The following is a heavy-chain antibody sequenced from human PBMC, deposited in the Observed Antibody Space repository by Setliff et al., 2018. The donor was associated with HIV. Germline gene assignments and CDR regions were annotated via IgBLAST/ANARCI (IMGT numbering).Heavy chain of an antibody. J-gene: IGHJ5*02. CDR2: IYYSGKT. Sequence: SETLSLTCTVSGGSMNSSSYYWGWTRQPPGKGLEWLGSIYYSGKTYDSPSLKSRVTLSVDTSKNQFFLKLNSVTAADTAVYYCSRSDFWVGYTALYNWFDPWGQGTLVTVSS. V-gene: IGHV4-39*01. CDR1: GGSMNSSSYY. D-gene: IGHD3-3*01. CDR3: SRSDFWVGYTALYNWFDP.